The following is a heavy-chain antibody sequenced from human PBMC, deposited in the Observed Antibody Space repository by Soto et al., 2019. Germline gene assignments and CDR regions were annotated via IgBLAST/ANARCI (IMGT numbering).Heavy chain of an antibody. CDR1: GGSISSYY. V-gene: IGHV4-59*01. CDR3: ARGYGSGSYQRYYFDY. Sequence: SETLSLTCSVSGGSISSYYWSWIRQPPGKGLEWIGYIYYSGSTDYNPSLKSRVTISVDTSKNQFSLRLISVTAADTAVYYCARGYGSGSYQRYYFDYWGQGALVTVSS. CDR2: IYYSGST. J-gene: IGHJ4*02. D-gene: IGHD3-10*01.